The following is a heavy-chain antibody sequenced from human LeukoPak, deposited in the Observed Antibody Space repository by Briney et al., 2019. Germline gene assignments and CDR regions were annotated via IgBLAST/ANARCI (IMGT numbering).Heavy chain of an antibody. V-gene: IGHV4-4*02. CDR3: ARLTYSSSWYFDY. J-gene: IGHJ4*02. Sequence: PSETLSLTCAVSGGSISSSNWWSWVRQPPGEGLEWIGEIYHSGSTNYNPSLKSRVTISVDKSKNQFSLKLSSVTAADTAVYYCARLTYSSSWYFDYWGQGTLVTVSS. D-gene: IGHD6-13*01. CDR1: GGSISSSNW. CDR2: IYHSGST.